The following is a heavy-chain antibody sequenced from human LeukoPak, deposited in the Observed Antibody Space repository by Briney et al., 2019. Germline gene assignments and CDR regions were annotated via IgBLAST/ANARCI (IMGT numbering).Heavy chain of an antibody. Sequence: SETLSLTCTVSGGSISNYFWSWIRQPAGKGLEWIGRIFTSGGTDYNPSLKSRVTMSVDTSKNQFSLKLTPVTAADTAVYYCARESRDYDGSGFYHDYWGQGTLVTVSS. CDR1: GGSISNYF. D-gene: IGHD3-22*01. J-gene: IGHJ4*02. CDR3: ARESRDYDGSGFYHDY. CDR2: IFTSGGT. V-gene: IGHV4-4*07.